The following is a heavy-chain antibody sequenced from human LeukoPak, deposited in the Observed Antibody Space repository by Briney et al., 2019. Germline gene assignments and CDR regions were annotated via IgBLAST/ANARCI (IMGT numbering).Heavy chain of an antibody. CDR3: ARVGCSGGSCYPDY. D-gene: IGHD2-15*01. Sequence: PSETLSLTCTVSGASISTSYWYWIRQPPGKGLEWIGYIHYSGDINYTTSLKSRVTISAYTSKNQLSLKLSSVTAADTAVYYCARVGCSGGSCYPDYWGQGTLVIVPS. V-gene: IGHV4-59*01. J-gene: IGHJ4*02. CDR1: GASISTSY. CDR2: IHYSGDI.